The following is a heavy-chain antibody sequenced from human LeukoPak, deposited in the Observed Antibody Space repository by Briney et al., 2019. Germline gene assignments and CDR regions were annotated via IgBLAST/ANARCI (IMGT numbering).Heavy chain of an antibody. CDR1: GYTFTGYY. V-gene: IGHV1-2*02. CDR3: ARDRTDSSGVNFDY. D-gene: IGHD3-22*01. Sequence: ASVKVSCKASGYTFTGYYMHWVRQAPGQGLEWKGWINPNSGGTNYAQKFQGRVTMTRDTSISTAYMELSRLRSDDTAVYYCARDRTDSSGVNFDYWGQGTLVTVSS. J-gene: IGHJ4*02. CDR2: INPNSGGT.